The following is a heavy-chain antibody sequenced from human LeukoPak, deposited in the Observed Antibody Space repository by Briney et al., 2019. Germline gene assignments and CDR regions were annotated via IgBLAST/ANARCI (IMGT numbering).Heavy chain of an antibody. CDR3: ARDLGAYCGGDCKPGYFQH. J-gene: IGHJ1*01. CDR1: GGTFSSYA. Sequence: ASVKVSCKASGGTFSSYAISWVRQAPGQGLEWMGGIIPIFGTANYAQKFQGRVTITADESTSTAYMELSSLRPEDTAVYYCARDLGAYCGGDCKPGYFQHWGQGTLVTVSS. D-gene: IGHD2-21*01. CDR2: IIPIFGTA. V-gene: IGHV1-69*01.